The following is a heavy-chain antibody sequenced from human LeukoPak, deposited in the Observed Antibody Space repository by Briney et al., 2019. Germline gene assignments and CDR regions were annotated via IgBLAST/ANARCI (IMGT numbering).Heavy chain of an antibody. CDR1: GGTFSSYA. CDR3: AIYDSSGYYYGWFDP. V-gene: IGHV1-69*05. J-gene: IGHJ5*02. D-gene: IGHD3-22*01. CDR2: IIPIFGTA. Sequence: SVKVSCKASGGTFSSYAISWVRQAPGQGLEWMGGIIPIFGTANYAQKFQGRVTITTAESTSTACMELSSLRSEDTAAYYCAIYDSSGYYYGWFDPWGQGTLVTVSS.